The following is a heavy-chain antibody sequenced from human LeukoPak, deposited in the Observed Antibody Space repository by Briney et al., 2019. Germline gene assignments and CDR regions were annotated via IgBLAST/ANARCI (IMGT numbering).Heavy chain of an antibody. CDR3: ARVKSGGLVRQTYFDS. CDR1: GYTFTSYG. V-gene: IGHV1-18*01. D-gene: IGHD6-19*01. CDR2: ISAYNGHT. J-gene: IGHJ4*02. Sequence: ASVKVSCKASGYTFTSYGISWVRQAPGQGLEWMGWISAYNGHTNYAQKLQGRVTMTTDTSTITAYMELRSLRSDDTAVYYCARVKSGGLVRQTYFDSWGQGTLVTVSS.